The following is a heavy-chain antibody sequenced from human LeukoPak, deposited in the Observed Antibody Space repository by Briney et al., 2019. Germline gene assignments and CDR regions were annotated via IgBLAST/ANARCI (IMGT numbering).Heavy chain of an antibody. CDR3: ARGAPAAGRVDY. D-gene: IGHD6-25*01. V-gene: IGHV3-7*04. J-gene: IGHJ4*02. CDR2: IEYNVGAK. CDR1: GFTFTNYW. Sequence: QPVGSLRLSCVASGFTFTNYWLSWVRQAPGQGRERVANIEYNVGAKDYADSVKGRFSISRDNAKNSLYLQLNSLRNEDTALYYCARGAPAAGRVDYWGQGTLVTVSS.